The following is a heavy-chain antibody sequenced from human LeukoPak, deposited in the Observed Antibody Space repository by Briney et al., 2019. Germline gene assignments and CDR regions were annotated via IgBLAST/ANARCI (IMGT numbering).Heavy chain of an antibody. V-gene: IGHV3-7*01. CDR1: GFTFSSYW. D-gene: IGHD5-12*01. CDR3: ARDDIVATTSHAFDI. CDR2: IKQDGSEK. J-gene: IGHJ3*02. Sequence: GGSLRLSCAASGFTFSSYWMSWVRQAPGKGLEWVANIKQDGSEKYYVDSVKGRFTISRDNAENSLYLQMNSLRAEDTAVYYCARDDIVATTSHAFDIWGQGTMVTVSS.